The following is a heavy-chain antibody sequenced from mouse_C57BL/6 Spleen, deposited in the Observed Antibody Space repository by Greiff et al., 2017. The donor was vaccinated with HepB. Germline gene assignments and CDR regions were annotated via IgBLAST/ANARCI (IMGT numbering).Heavy chain of an antibody. J-gene: IGHJ4*01. Sequence: QVQLQQSGAELVMPGASVKLSCKASGYTFTSYWMHWVKQRPGQGLEWIGEIDPSDSYTNYNQKFKGKSTLTVDKSSSTAYMQLSSLTSEDSAVYYCARSGKGYAMDYWGQGTSVTVSS. D-gene: IGHD3-1*01. V-gene: IGHV1-69*01. CDR2: IDPSDSYT. CDR3: ARSGKGYAMDY. CDR1: GYTFTSYW.